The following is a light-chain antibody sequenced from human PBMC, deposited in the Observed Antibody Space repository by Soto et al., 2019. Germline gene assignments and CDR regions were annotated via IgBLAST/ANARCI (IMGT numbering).Light chain of an antibody. Sequence: QSALTQPASVSGSPGQSITISCTGTSSDVGSYNLVSWYQQHPGKAPKLMIYEVSKRPSGVSNRFSGSKSGNTASPTISGLQAEDEADYYCCSYAGSSTFVFGTGTKLPS. CDR2: EVS. V-gene: IGLV2-23*02. CDR1: SSDVGSYNL. CDR3: CSYAGSSTFV. J-gene: IGLJ1*01.